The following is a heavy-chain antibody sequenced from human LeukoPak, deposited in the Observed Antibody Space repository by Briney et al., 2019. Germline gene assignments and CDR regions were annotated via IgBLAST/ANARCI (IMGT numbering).Heavy chain of an antibody. CDR3: ARGGRSYYDSSGYYYS. D-gene: IGHD3-22*01. CDR1: GGSFSDYY. V-gene: IGHV4-34*01. CDR2: INHSGST. Sequence: PSETLSLTCTVYGGSFSDYYWSWIRLPPGKGLEWIGEINHSGSTNYSPSLKSRVTISVDTSNNQFSLKLSSVTAADTAVYYCARGGRSYYDSSGYYYSWGQGILVTVSS. J-gene: IGHJ4*02.